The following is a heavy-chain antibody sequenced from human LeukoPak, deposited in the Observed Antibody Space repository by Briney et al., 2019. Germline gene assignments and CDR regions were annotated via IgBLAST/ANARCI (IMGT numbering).Heavy chain of an antibody. J-gene: IGHJ4*02. Sequence: PGGFLRLSCAASGFTFSSYWMHWVRQAPGKGLVWVPRINSDGSTTTYADSVKGRFTISRDNAKDTLYLQMTSLRAEDTAVYYCAGATYYYDSSGYRAIYYFDYWGQGTLVTVSS. CDR2: INSDGSTT. D-gene: IGHD3-22*01. V-gene: IGHV3-74*01. CDR3: AGATYYYDSSGYRAIYYFDY. CDR1: GFTFSSYW.